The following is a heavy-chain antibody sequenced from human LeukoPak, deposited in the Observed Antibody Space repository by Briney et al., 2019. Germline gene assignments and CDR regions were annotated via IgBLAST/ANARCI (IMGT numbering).Heavy chain of an antibody. D-gene: IGHD5-18*01. V-gene: IGHV1-8*01. CDR2: MNPNSGNT. J-gene: IGHJ3*02. CDR1: GYTFTSYD. CDR3: ARGRSWIQLWLQKWGSAFDI. Sequence: ASVKVSCKASGYTFTSYDVNWVRQATGQGLEWMGWMNPNSGNTGYAQKFQGRVTMTRNTSISTAYMELSSLRSEDTAVYYCARGRSWIQLWLQKWGSAFDIWGQGTMVTVSS.